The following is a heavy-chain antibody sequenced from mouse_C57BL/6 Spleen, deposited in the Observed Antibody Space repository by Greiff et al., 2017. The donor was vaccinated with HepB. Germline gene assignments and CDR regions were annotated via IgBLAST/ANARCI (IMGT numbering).Heavy chain of an antibody. J-gene: IGHJ4*01. V-gene: IGHV1-18*01. Sequence: VQLKQSGPELVKPGASVKIPCKASGYTFTDYNMDWVKQSHGKSLEWIGDINPNNGGTIYNQKFQGKATLTVDKSSSTAYMELRSLTSEDTAVYYCARCRNYPYAMDYWGQGTSVTVSS. CDR3: ARCRNYPYAMDY. CDR2: INPNNGGT. CDR1: GYTFTDYN. D-gene: IGHD2-1*01.